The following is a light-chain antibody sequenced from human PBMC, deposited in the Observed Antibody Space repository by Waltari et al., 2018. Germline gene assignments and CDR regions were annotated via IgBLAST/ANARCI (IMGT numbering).Light chain of an antibody. CDR1: QSVSRS. CDR2: DAS. V-gene: IGKV3-20*01. J-gene: IGKJ1*01. CDR3: QKYVDLPAT. Sequence: EIVLTQSPGTLSLSPGERATLSCRASQSVSRSLAWYQQKPGQAPRLLIYDASSRATGIPDRFIGSGSGTDFSLTISILEPEDCAVYYCQKYVDLPATFGQGTKVEIK.